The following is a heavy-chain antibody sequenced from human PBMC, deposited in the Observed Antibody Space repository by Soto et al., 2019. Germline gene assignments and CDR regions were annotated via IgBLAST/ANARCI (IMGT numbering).Heavy chain of an antibody. Sequence: GGSLRLSCAASGFTFSSYGMHWVRQAPGKGLEWVAVISYDGSNKYYADSVKGRFTISRDNSKNTLYLQMNSLRAEDTAVYYCAKDLXTIFGVVTPHYYYGMDVWGQGTTVTVSS. CDR3: AKDLXTIFGVVTPHYYYGMDV. CDR1: GFTFSSYG. D-gene: IGHD3-3*01. CDR2: ISYDGSNK. J-gene: IGHJ6*02. V-gene: IGHV3-30*18.